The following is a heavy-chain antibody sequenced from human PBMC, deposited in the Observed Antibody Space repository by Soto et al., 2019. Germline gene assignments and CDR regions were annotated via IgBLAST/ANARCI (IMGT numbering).Heavy chain of an antibody. CDR3: ARSRPQGSDFPGVIPWDALDV. V-gene: IGHV1-69*01. J-gene: IGHJ3*01. Sequence: QVQLVQSGAEMKKPGSSVRVCCKASGGAFSSSGISWVRQAPGQGLEWMAGVIPIFGTTKNAPKFQGRVTVSADESTSTAYMELNSLRSEDTAVYFCARSRPQGSDFPGVIPWDALDVWGQGTLVTVSS. CDR1: GGAFSSSG. CDR2: VIPIFGTT. D-gene: IGHD2-21*01.